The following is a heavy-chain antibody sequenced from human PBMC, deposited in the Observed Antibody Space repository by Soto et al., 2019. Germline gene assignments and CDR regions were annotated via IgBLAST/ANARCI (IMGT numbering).Heavy chain of an antibody. J-gene: IGHJ1*01. Sequence: EVQLVESGGGLVQPGRSLRLSCAASGFTLDDYAMHWVGQVQGKGLEWVSGINWNSGSIGYADSVKGRFAISRDNAKNSLHLQMNSLRAEDTAFYYCVKDESINWYSGHFRHWGQGTLVTVSS. D-gene: IGHD6-13*01. V-gene: IGHV3-9*01. CDR1: GFTLDDYA. CDR3: VKDESINWYSGHFRH. CDR2: INWNSGSI.